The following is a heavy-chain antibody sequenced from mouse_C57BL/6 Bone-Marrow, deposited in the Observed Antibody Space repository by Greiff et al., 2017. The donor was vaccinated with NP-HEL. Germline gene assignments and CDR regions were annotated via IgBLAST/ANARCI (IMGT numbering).Heavy chain of an antibody. V-gene: IGHV1-50*01. CDR1: GYTFTSYW. CDR2: IDPSDSYS. Sequence: QVQLKQPGAELVKPGASVKLSCKASGYTFTSYWMQWVKQRPGQGLEWIGEIDPSDSYSNYNQKFKGKATLTVDTSSSTTYMQLSSLTTEDSAVYYCAREGQPALFAYGGQGTLVTVSA. J-gene: IGHJ3*01. CDR3: AREGQPALFAY. D-gene: IGHD3-3*01.